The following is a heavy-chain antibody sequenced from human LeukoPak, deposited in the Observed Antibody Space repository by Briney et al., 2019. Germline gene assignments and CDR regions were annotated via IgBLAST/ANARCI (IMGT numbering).Heavy chain of an antibody. CDR1: GFSVSSSY. V-gene: IGHV3-53*01. D-gene: IGHD6-13*01. J-gene: IGHJ4*02. CDR3: ARIAAAGPSAY. CDR2: IYGGGSGGST. Sequence: GGSLRLSCAASGFSVSSSYMSWVRQAPGRGLEWVSVIYGGGSGGSTSYADSVKGRFTISSDNSKNTLYLQMNSLRAEGTAVYYCARIAAAGPSAYWGQGTLVTASS.